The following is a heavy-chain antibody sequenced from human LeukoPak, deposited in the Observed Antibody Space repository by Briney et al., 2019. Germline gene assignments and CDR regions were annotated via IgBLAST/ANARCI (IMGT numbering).Heavy chain of an antibody. CDR3: ARVQSESYCSGGSCYSRGNWFDP. Sequence: ASVKVSCKASGYSFTGYYIHWVRQAPGQGLEWMGWINPNSGGTNYAQKFQGRVTMTRDTSISTAYMELSRLRSDDTAVYYCARVQSESYCSGGSCYSRGNWFDPWGQGTLVTVSS. CDR2: INPNSGGT. J-gene: IGHJ5*02. CDR1: GYSFTGYY. D-gene: IGHD2-15*01. V-gene: IGHV1-2*02.